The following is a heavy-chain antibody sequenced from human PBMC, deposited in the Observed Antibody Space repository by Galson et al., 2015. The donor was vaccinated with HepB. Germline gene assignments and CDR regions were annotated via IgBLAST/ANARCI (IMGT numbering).Heavy chain of an antibody. CDR2: INPNSSGT. CDR3: ARSFYCSGGSCYFVDY. J-gene: IGHJ4*02. V-gene: IGHV1-2*06. Sequence: SVKVSCKASGYTFTGYYMHWVRQAPGQGLEWMGRINPNSSGTNYAQKFQGRVTMTRDTSISTAYMELSRLRSDDTAVYYCARSFYCSGGSCYFVDYWGQGTLVTVSS. CDR1: GYTFTGYY. D-gene: IGHD2-15*01.